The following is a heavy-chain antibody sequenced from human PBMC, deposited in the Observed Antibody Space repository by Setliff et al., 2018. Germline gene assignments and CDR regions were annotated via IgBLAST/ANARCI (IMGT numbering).Heavy chain of an antibody. CDR3: ATWTSIAARPHSTFDY. CDR2: IYYSGST. V-gene: IGHV4-30-4*08. J-gene: IGHJ4*02. CDR1: GGSISSGDYY. Sequence: LSLTCTVSGGSISSGDYYWSWIRQPPGKGLEWIGYIYYSGSTYYNPSLKSRVTISVDTSKNQFSLKLSSVTAADTAVYYCATWTSIAARPHSTFDYWGQGTLVTVSS. D-gene: IGHD6-6*01.